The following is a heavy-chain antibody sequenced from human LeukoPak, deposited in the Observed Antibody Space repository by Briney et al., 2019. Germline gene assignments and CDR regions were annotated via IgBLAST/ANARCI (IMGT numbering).Heavy chain of an antibody. CDR2: IYTTGTA. Sequence: SETLSLTCLLSGGSIGPYYWSWIRQAAGKGPEWIGRIYTTGTADYNPSLKGRVFLSVDTSMDQFSLKLSSATAADTAVYYCARERVGVKEYFFDYWGQGTLVTVSS. V-gene: IGHV4-4*07. D-gene: IGHD1-26*01. J-gene: IGHJ4*02. CDR3: ARERVGVKEYFFDY. CDR1: GGSIGPYY.